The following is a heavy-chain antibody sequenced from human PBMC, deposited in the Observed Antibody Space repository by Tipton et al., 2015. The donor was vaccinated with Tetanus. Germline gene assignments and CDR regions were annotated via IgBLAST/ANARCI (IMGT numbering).Heavy chain of an antibody. Sequence: QLVQSGTEMSQPGASVKVSCKAFGYTLTGFYMHWVRQAPGQGLEWMGWITPNNGATHYAQNFQGRVTMTSDASVFTVYMELNRLRSDDTAVYYCARGSLRKGFLEWHFDYWGQGTLITVSS. J-gene: IGHJ4*02. CDR1: GYTLTGFY. V-gene: IGHV1-2*02. CDR3: ARGSLRKGFLEWHFDY. D-gene: IGHD3-3*01. CDR2: ITPNNGAT.